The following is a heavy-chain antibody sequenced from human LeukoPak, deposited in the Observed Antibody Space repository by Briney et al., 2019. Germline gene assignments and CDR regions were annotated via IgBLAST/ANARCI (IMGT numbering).Heavy chain of an antibody. Sequence: GGSLRLSCAASGFTFSSYSMNWIRQAPGKGLEWVSSISSSSSYIYYADSVKGRFTISRDNAKNSLYLQMNSLRAEDTAVYYCARESILWTLANWFDPWGQGTLVTVSS. CDR3: ARESILWTLANWFDP. CDR1: GFTFSSYS. V-gene: IGHV3-21*01. D-gene: IGHD3-10*01. J-gene: IGHJ5*02. CDR2: ISSSSSYI.